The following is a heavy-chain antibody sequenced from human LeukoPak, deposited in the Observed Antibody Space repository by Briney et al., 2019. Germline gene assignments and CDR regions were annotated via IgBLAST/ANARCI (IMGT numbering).Heavy chain of an antibody. CDR3: AKEDRFGEAGRYNWFDP. V-gene: IGHV3-30*18. D-gene: IGHD3-10*01. CDR2: ISYDGSNK. J-gene: IGHJ5*02. Sequence: PGGSLGLSCAASGFTFSSYAMSWVRQAPGKGLEWVAVISYDGSNKYYADSVKGRFTISRDNSKNTLYLQMNSLRAEDTAVYYCAKEDRFGEAGRYNWFDPWGQGTLVTVSS. CDR1: GFTFSSYA.